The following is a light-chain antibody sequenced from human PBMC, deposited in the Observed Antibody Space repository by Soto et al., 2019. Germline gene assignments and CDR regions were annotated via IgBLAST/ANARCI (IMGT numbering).Light chain of an antibody. Sequence: EVVLTQAPAPLSLSPGERATLSCRASQSVGTYLAWYQQKPGQPPRLLIYDASNRATGIPARFSGSGSGTDFTLTISSLEPEDSAVYYCQQRSNWPPWTFGPGTKVDF. V-gene: IGKV3-11*01. CDR3: QQRSNWPPWT. CDR1: QSVGTY. CDR2: DAS. J-gene: IGKJ3*01.